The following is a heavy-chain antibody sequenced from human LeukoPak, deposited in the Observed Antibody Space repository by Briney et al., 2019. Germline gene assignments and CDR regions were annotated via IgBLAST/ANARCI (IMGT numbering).Heavy chain of an antibody. D-gene: IGHD5-12*01. V-gene: IGHV4-31*03. CDR1: GGSISSGGYY. CDR2: IYYSGST. Sequence: PSQTLSLTCTVSGGSISSGGYYWSWIRQHPGKGLEWIGYIYYSGSTYYNPSLKSRVTISVDTSKNQFSLKLSSVTAADTAVYYCARELRSGLDAFDIWGQGTMVTVSS. CDR3: ARELRSGLDAFDI. J-gene: IGHJ3*02.